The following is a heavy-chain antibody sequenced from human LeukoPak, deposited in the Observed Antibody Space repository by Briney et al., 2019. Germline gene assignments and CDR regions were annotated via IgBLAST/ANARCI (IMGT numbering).Heavy chain of an antibody. D-gene: IGHD1-14*01. Sequence: SETLSLTCTVSGGSISNSYWSWIRQPAGKGLEWIGRIYTSGSTNYSPSLKSRVTMSIDTSKNQFSLKLSSVTAADTAVYYCARGRTGTLTAYYYYYMDVWGKGTTVTVSS. J-gene: IGHJ6*03. CDR1: GGSISNSY. CDR3: ARGRTGTLTAYYYYYMDV. CDR2: IYTSGST. V-gene: IGHV4-4*07.